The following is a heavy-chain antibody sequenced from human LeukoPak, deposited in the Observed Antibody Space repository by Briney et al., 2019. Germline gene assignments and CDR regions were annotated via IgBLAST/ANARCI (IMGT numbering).Heavy chain of an antibody. CDR3: ARGITGITATGSE. J-gene: IGHJ4*02. Sequence: SETLSLTCTVSDGSMTNNYWSWLRQPARKGLEWIGHIQIGGSTNYNPSPKSRITISVDTSKNQFSLKLSSVTAADTAVYYCARGITGITATGSEWGQGTLVTVSS. CDR1: DGSMTNNY. D-gene: IGHD6-13*01. V-gene: IGHV4-4*07. CDR2: IQIGGST.